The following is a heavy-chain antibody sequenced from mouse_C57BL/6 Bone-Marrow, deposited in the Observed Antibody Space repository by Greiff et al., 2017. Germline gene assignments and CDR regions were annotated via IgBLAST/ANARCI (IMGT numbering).Heavy chain of an antibody. Sequence: QVQLQQPGAELVKPGASVKLSCKASGYTFTSYWMQWVKQRPGQGLEWIGEIDPSDSYTNYNQKFKGKATLTVDTSSSTAYMQLSSLTSEASAVYCCASPGAGCSYWGQGPLVTVTA. J-gene: IGHJ3*01. CDR2: IDPSDSYT. CDR3: ASPGAGCSY. CDR1: GYTFTSYW. V-gene: IGHV1-50*01.